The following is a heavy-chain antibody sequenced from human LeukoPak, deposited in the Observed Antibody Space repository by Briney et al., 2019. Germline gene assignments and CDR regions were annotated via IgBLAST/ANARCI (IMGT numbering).Heavy chain of an antibody. CDR3: ARVSPVRAAMGTFDI. V-gene: IGHV4-4*07. CDR2: IYTSGST. J-gene: IGHJ3*02. CDR1: GGSISSYY. Sequence: SETLSLTCTVSGGSISSYYWSWIRQPAGKGLEWIGRIYTSGSTNYNPSLKSRVTMSVDTSKNQFSLKLSSVTAADTAVYYCARVSPVRAAMGTFDIWGQGTMVTVSS. D-gene: IGHD2-2*01.